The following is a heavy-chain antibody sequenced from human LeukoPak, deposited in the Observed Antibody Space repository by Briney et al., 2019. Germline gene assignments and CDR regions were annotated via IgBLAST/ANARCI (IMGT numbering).Heavy chain of an antibody. V-gene: IGHV4-30-4*01. CDR3: ARVEWGGWSYVFDY. D-gene: IGHD6-19*01. Sequence: SQTLSLTCTVSGGSISSGDYYWSWIRQPPGKGLEWIGYIYYSGSTYYNPSLKSRVTISVDTSKNQFSLKLSSVTAADTAVYYCARVEWGGWSYVFDYWGQGTLVTVSS. CDR2: IYYSGST. J-gene: IGHJ4*02. CDR1: GGSISSGDYY.